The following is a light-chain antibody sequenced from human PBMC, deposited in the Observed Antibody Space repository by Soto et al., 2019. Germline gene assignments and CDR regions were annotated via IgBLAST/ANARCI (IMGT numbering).Light chain of an antibody. Sequence: EIVLTQSPATLSFSPGERATLSCRASQSVSSYLAWYQQKPGQAPRLFIYDASNRATSIPAGFSGSGSETDLTRISSSLEPEDFAVYYCQQRSSGPPVTFGQGTGLEIK. CDR1: QSVSSY. CDR3: QQRSSGPPVT. CDR2: DAS. J-gene: IGKJ5*01. V-gene: IGKV3-11*01.